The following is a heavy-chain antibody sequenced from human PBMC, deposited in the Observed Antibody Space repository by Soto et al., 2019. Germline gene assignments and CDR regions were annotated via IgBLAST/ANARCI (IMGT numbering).Heavy chain of an antibody. CDR1: GFTFSSYG. J-gene: IGHJ6*02. V-gene: IGHV3-33*01. D-gene: IGHD3-3*01. CDR3: ASSEYYDFWSGSYYYYGMDV. Sequence: GGSLRLSCAASGFTFSSYGMHWVRQAPGKGLEWVAVIWYDGSNKYYADSVKGRFTISRDNSKNTLYLQMNSLRAEDTAVYYCASSEYYDFWSGSYYYYGMDVWGQGTTVTVSS. CDR2: IWYDGSNK.